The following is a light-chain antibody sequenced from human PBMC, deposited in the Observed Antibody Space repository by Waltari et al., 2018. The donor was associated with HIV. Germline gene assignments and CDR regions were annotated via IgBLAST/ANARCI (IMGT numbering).Light chain of an antibody. CDR1: QSVASS. CDR3: QQRGDWYI. CDR2: DTS. V-gene: IGKV3-11*01. J-gene: IGKJ2*01. Sequence: EFVLTQSPATLSLSPGERATLSCRASQSVASSLSWYQQRPGQAPRLLIYDTSNRATAIPARFTGSASGTDFTLTISSLEPEDFAVYYCQQRGDWYIFGQGTKLEFK.